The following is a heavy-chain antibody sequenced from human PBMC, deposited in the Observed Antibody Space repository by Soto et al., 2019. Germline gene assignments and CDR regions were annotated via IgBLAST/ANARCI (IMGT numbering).Heavy chain of an antibody. J-gene: IGHJ6*03. Sequence: GESLKISCAASGFTVSSNYMSWVRQAPGKGLEWVSVIYSGGSTYYADSVKGRFTISRDNSKNTLYLQMNSLRAEDTAVYYCARDRTTPTYYYYYYMDVWGKGTTVTVSS. V-gene: IGHV3-66*01. CDR2: IYSGGST. D-gene: IGHD1-7*01. CDR3: ARDRTTPTYYYYYYMDV. CDR1: GFTVSSNY.